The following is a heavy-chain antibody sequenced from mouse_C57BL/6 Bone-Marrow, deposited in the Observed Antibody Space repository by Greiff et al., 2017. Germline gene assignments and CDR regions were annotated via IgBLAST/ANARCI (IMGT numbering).Heavy chain of an antibody. CDR3: SRSYYGSSYKYFDV. D-gene: IGHD1-1*01. V-gene: IGHV1-80*01. J-gene: IGHJ1*03. CDR1: GYAFSSYW. CDR2: IYPGDGDT. Sequence: VQLQESGAELVKPGASVKISCKASGYAFSSYWMNWVKQRPGKGLEWIGQIYPGDGDTNYNGKFKGKATLTADKSSSTAYMLLSSLTSEDAAVYFCSRSYYGSSYKYFDVWGTGTTVTVSS.